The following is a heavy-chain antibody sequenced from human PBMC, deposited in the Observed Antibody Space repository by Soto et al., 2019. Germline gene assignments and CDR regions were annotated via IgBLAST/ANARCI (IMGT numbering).Heavy chain of an antibody. V-gene: IGHV3-23*01. Sequence: EVQLLESGGGLVQPGGSLRLSCVASGFPFSNYYMDWVRQAPGKGLEWVAVISGSEDNIHYADSVKGRFTISRDNSMNTLYLQMNSLRDDDPAIYYCAKDLHWFAMDVWGQGTTVTVSS. J-gene: IGHJ6*02. CDR2: ISGSEDNI. CDR3: AKDLHWFAMDV. D-gene: IGHD3-10*01. CDR1: GFPFSNYY.